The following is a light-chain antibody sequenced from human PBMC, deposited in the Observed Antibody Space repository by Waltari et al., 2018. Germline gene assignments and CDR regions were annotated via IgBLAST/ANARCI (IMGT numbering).Light chain of an antibody. CDR3: SSYTSTSVG. Sequence: QSALTQPASVSGSPGQSITISCTGISSDAGISWYQQHPGKAPKLIISDVSKRPSGVSKRFSGSRSGNTASLTISGLQAEDEADFYCSSYTSTSVGFGGGTKLTVL. CDR2: DVS. J-gene: IGLJ2*01. CDR1: SSDAGI. V-gene: IGLV2-14*03.